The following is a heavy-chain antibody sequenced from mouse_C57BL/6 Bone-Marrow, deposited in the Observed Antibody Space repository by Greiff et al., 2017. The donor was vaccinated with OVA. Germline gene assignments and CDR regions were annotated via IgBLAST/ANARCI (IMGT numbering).Heavy chain of an antibody. D-gene: IGHD1-1*01. J-gene: IGHJ3*01. CDR1: GFTFSDYY. V-gene: IGHV5-16*01. CDR3: ARVYYYGSSFWFAY. Sequence: EVKLMESEGGLVQPGSSMKLSCTASGFTFSDYYMAWVRQVPEKGLEWVANINYDGSSTYYLDSLKSRFIISRDNAKNILYLQMSSLKSEDTATYYCARVYYYGSSFWFAYWGQGTLVTVSA. CDR2: INYDGSST.